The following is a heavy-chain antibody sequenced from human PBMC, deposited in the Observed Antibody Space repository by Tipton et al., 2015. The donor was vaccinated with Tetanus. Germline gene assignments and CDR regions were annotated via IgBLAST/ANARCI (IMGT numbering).Heavy chain of an antibody. CDR2: IYYSGST. V-gene: IGHV4-39*01. D-gene: IGHD7-27*01. CDR1: GVSISISSHHY. Sequence: LRLSCTVSGVSISISSHHYWGWVRRSPGRGVEWIGSIYYSGSTYHCPSLKSRVTMSVDTSKNEIYLKLSSVTAEDTGVYYCARQLWGYWFDPWGQGTRVTVSS. J-gene: IGHJ5*02. CDR3: ARQLWGYWFDP.